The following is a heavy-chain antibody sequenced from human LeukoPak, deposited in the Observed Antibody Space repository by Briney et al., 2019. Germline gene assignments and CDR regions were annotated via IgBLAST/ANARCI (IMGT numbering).Heavy chain of an antibody. Sequence: GGFLRLSCAASGFTFSNAWMSWVRQAPGKGLEWVGRIKSKTDGGTTDYAAPVKGRFTISRDDSKNTLYLQMNSLKTEDTAVYYCTAQWRAHYGSGSFPFDYWGQGTLVTVSS. V-gene: IGHV3-15*01. CDR1: GFTFSNAW. CDR2: IKSKTDGGTT. D-gene: IGHD3-10*01. CDR3: TAQWRAHYGSGSFPFDY. J-gene: IGHJ4*02.